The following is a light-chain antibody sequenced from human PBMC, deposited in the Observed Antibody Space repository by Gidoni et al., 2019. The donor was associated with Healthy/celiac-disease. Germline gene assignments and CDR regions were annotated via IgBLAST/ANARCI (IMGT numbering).Light chain of an antibody. CDR2: GAS. V-gene: IGKV3-15*01. Sequence: EIAMTQSPATLSVSQGERATLSCRASQSVSSNLAWYQQKPGQAPRLLTYGASTRPTGIPARFSGSGSWTEFTLTISSLQSEDFAVYYCQQYNNWPLTFGGGTKVEIK. CDR3: QQYNNWPLT. CDR1: QSVSSN. J-gene: IGKJ4*01.